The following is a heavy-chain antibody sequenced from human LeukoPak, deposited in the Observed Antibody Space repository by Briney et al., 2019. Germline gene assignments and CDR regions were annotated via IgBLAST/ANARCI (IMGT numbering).Heavy chain of an antibody. J-gene: IGHJ6*02. CDR2: ISGSGARI. D-gene: IGHD3-16*02. CDR1: GFTFSSYS. Sequence: PGGSLRLSCAASGFTFSSYSINWVRQAPGKGLEWVSSISGSGARIFYADSVKGRFTLSRDNAKNSLYLQMNSLRADDTAVYYCARNTPPVTSNGMDVWGQGTTVIVSS. CDR3: ARNTPPVTSNGMDV. V-gene: IGHV3-21*01.